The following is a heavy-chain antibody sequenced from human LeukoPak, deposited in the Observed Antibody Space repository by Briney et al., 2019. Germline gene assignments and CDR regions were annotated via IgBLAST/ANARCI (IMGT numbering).Heavy chain of an antibody. Sequence: PGRSLRLSCAASGFTFSSYGMHWVRQAPGKGLEWVAVIWYDGSNKYYADSVKGRFTISRDNSKNTLYLQMNSLRAEDTAVYYCARDQSLRYCGGDRYSGRGFDPWGQGTLVTVSS. CDR2: IWYDGSNK. CDR1: GFTFSSYG. D-gene: IGHD2-21*02. V-gene: IGHV3-33*01. J-gene: IGHJ5*02. CDR3: ARDQSLRYCGGDRYSGRGFDP.